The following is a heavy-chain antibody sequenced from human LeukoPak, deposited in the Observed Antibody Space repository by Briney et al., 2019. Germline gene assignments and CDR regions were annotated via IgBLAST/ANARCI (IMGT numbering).Heavy chain of an antibody. D-gene: IGHD1-26*01. CDR1: GYTFTGYY. J-gene: IGHJ4*02. Sequence: ASVKVSCEASGYTFTGYYMHWVRQAPGQGLEWMGWINPNSGGTNYAQKFQGRVTMTRDTSISTAYMELSRLRSDDTAVYYCARDSGSYPSEYYFDYWGQGTLVTVSS. CDR2: INPNSGGT. V-gene: IGHV1-2*02. CDR3: ARDSGSYPSEYYFDY.